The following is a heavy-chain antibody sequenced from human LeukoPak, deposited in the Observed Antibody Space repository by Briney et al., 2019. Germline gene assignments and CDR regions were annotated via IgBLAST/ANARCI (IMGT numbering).Heavy chain of an antibody. CDR3: ARKDGDG. J-gene: IGHJ4*02. D-gene: IGHD5-24*01. CDR1: GVSISSCH. V-gene: IGHV4-59*01. Sequence: SETLSLTCTVSGVSISSCHWTWIRQPPGEGLEWIGHIYNSGSTNYNPSLRGRVTISLDTSKNQVSLKLSSVTAADTAMYYCARKDGDGWGQGTLVTVSS. CDR2: IYNSGST.